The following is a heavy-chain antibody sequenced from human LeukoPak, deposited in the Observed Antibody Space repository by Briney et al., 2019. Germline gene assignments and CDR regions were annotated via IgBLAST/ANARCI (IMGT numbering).Heavy chain of an antibody. D-gene: IGHD6-13*01. CDR3: ARYSSSWYLQTTPSSWFDP. Sequence: GESLKISCKGSGYSFTSYWIGWVRQMPRKGLEWIGIIYPGDSDTRYSPSFQGQVTISADKSISTAYLKWSSLKASDTAMYYCARYSSSWYLQTTPSSWFDPWGQGTLVTVSS. V-gene: IGHV5-51*01. CDR1: GYSFTSYW. CDR2: IYPGDSDT. J-gene: IGHJ5*02.